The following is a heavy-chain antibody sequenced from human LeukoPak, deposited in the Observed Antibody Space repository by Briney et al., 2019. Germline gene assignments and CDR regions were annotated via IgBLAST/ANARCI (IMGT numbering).Heavy chain of an antibody. J-gene: IGHJ4*02. CDR1: GGTFSSYT. CDR3: ASLGEIAGTAMAQSFDY. D-gene: IGHD5-18*01. CDR2: IIPILGIA. Sequence: SVKVSCKASGGTFSSYTISWVRQAPGQGLEWMGRIIPILGIANYAQKFQGRVTITADKSTSTAYMELSSLRSEDTAVYYCASLGEIAGTAMAQSFDYWGQGTWSPSPQ. V-gene: IGHV1-69*02.